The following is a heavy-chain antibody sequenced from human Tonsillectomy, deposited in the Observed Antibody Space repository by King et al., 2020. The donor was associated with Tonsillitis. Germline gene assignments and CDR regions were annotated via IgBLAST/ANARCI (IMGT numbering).Heavy chain of an antibody. D-gene: IGHD4-17*01. CDR2: IYYSGST. CDR3: ARLTSTVTAAY. J-gene: IGHJ4*02. Sequence: QLQESGPGLVKPSETLSLTCTVSGGSISSSSYYWGWIRQPPGKGLGWIGSIYYSGSTYYNPSLKSRVTISVDTSKNQFSLKLSPVTAADTAVYYCARLTSTVTAAYWGQGTLVTVSS. V-gene: IGHV4-39*01. CDR1: GGSISSSSYY.